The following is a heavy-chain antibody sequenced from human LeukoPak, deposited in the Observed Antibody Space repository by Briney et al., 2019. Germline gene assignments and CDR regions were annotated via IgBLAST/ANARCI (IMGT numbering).Heavy chain of an antibody. J-gene: IGHJ6*03. CDR2: ISYDGTNK. V-gene: IGHV3-30*04. Sequence: HPGGSLRLSCAASGVTFSSYAMHWVRQAPGKGLEWVAVISYDGTNKYYADSVKGRFTISRDNSKNTLYLQMNSLRAEDTAVYYCARDRQPITPYYYMDVWGKGTTVTVSS. D-gene: IGHD1-14*01. CDR1: GVTFSSYA. CDR3: ARDRQPITPYYYMDV.